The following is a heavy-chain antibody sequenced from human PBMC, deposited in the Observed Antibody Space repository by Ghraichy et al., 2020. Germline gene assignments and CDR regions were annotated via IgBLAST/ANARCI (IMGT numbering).Heavy chain of an antibody. V-gene: IGHV4-59*01. J-gene: IGHJ4*02. Sequence: ESLNISCTVSGGSISSYYWSWIRQPPGKGLEWIGYIYYSGSTNYNPSLKSRVTISVDTSKNQFSLNLSSVTAADTAVYYCAKVRREGAHHYFDYWGRGTLVTVSS. CDR1: GGSISSYY. CDR2: IYYSGST. CDR3: AKVRREGAHHYFDY.